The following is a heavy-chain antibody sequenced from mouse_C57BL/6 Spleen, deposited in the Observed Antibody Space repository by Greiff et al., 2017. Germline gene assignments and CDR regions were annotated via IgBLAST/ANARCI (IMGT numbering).Heavy chain of an antibody. V-gene: IGHV1-81*01. CDR1: GYTFTSYG. D-gene: IGHD1-1*01. Sequence: VQLVESGAELARPGASVKLSCKASGYTFTSYGISWVKQRTGQGLEWIGEIYPRSGNTYYNEKFKGKATLTADKSSSTAYMELRSLTSEDSAVYFCARSITTPGYFDVWGTGTTVTVSS. CDR2: IYPRSGNT. J-gene: IGHJ1*03. CDR3: ARSITTPGYFDV.